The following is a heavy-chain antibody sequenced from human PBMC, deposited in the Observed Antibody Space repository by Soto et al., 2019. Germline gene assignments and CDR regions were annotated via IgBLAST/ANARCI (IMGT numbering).Heavy chain of an antibody. V-gene: IGHV1-2*04. J-gene: IGHJ6*02. D-gene: IGHD2-2*01. Sequence: GASVKVSCKASGYTFTGYYMHWVRQAPGQGLEWMGWINPNSGGTNYAQKFQGWVTMTRDTSISTAYMELSRLRSDDTAVYYCARESPRVEMDLDVWGQGTTVTVSS. CDR1: GYTFTGYY. CDR2: INPNSGGT. CDR3: ARESPRVEMDLDV.